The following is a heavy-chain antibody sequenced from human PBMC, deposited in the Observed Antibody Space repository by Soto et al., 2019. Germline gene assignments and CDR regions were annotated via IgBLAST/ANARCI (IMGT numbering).Heavy chain of an antibody. V-gene: IGHV1-18*01. D-gene: IGHD4-17*01. CDR3: ARGWTPTVTTSGRAFDI. CDR1: GYTFTSYG. Sequence: GASVKVSCKASGYTFTSYGISWVRQAPGQGLEWMGWISAYNGNTNYAQKLQGRVTMTTDTSTSTAYMELRSLRSDDTAVYYCARGWTPTVTTSGRAFDIWGQGTMVTVSS. CDR2: ISAYNGNT. J-gene: IGHJ3*02.